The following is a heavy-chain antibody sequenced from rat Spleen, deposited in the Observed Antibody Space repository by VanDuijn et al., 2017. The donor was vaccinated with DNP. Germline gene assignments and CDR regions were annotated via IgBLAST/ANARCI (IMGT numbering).Heavy chain of an antibody. CDR2: ISDEGSRT. V-gene: IGHV5-22*01. J-gene: IGHJ2*01. CDR3: ARDNYGGYY. D-gene: IGHD1-11*01. CDR1: GFTFSDYN. Sequence: EVQLVESGGGLVQPGRSLKLSCAASGFTFSDYNMAWVRQAPKKGLEWVATISDEGSRTYNGDAVKGRFTISRDNAKSTLFLQMNSLRFDDTATYYCARDNYGGYYWGQGVMVTVSS.